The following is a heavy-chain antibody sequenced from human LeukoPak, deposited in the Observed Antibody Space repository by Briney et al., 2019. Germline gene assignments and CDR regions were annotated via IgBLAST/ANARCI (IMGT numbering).Heavy chain of an antibody. CDR3: ATAYYDFWSGYIDAFDI. J-gene: IGHJ3*02. CDR1: GGSISSYY. V-gene: IGHV4-59*01. CDR2: IYYSGST. D-gene: IGHD3-3*01. Sequence: SETLSLTCTVSGGSISSYYWSWIRQPPGKGLEWIGYIYYSGSTKYNPTLKSRVTISVDTSKNQFSLKLSSVTAADTAVYYCATAYYDFWSGYIDAFDIWGQGTMVTVSS.